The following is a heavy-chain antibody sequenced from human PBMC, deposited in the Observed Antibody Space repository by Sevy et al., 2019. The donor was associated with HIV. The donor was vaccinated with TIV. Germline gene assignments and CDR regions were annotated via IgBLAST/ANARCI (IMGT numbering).Heavy chain of an antibody. J-gene: IGHJ4*02. V-gene: IGHV3-23*01. D-gene: IGHD2-8*01. CDR3: AREGCTKPHDY. Sequence: GGSLRLSCVASGFNFNIYSMSWIRQAPGKRLEWVSTLSFGCGRINHADSVQGRLTMSRDDSKKTVYLEMNSLRPEDTAVYYCAREGCTKPHDYWGQRTLVTVSS. CDR1: GFNFNIYS. CDR2: LSFGCGRI.